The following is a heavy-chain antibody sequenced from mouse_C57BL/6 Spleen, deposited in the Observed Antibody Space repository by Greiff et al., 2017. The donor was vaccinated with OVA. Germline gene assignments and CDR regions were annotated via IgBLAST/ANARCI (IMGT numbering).Heavy chain of an antibody. J-gene: IGHJ1*03. CDR3: ARDERGYDFNV. CDR1: GFTFSSYA. CDR2: ISDGGSYT. V-gene: IGHV5-4*01. D-gene: IGHD2-3*01. Sequence: EVQGVESGGGLVKPGGSLKLSCAASGFTFSSYAMSWVRQTPEKRLEWVATISDGGSYTYYPDNVKGRFTISRDNAKNNLYLQMSHLKSEDTAMYYCARDERGYDFNVWGTGTTVTVSS.